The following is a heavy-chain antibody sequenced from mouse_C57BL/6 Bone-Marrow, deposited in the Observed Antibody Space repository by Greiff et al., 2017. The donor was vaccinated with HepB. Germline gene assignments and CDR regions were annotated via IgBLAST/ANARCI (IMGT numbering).Heavy chain of an antibody. D-gene: IGHD1-1*01. CDR3: ARRGSYYYGGTYYFDY. CDR2: INPSNGGT. CDR1: GYTFTSYW. J-gene: IGHJ2*01. V-gene: IGHV1-53*01. Sequence: VQLQQPGTELVKPGASVKLSCKASGYTFTSYWMHWVKQRPGQGLEWIGNINPSNGGTNYNEKFKSKATLTVDKSSSTAYMQLSSLTSEDSAVYYCARRGSYYYGGTYYFDYWGQGTTLTVSS.